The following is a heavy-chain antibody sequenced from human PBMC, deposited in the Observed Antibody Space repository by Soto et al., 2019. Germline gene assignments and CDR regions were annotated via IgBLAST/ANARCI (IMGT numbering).Heavy chain of an antibody. CDR3: ARDYVGFAY. J-gene: IGHJ4*02. Sequence: GGSLRLSCAACGFTFSYYYMSSIRQAQGKGLEWVSYISSSGSTIYYAASVKGRFTISRDNAKNSLYLQMNSLRAEEMAVHYCARDYVGFAYWGEGTLVTFSS. D-gene: IGHD3-10*01. V-gene: IGHV3-11*01. CDR2: ISSSGSTI. CDR1: GFTFSYYY.